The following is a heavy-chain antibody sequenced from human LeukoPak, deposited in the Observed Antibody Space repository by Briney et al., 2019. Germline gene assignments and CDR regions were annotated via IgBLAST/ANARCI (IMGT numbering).Heavy chain of an antibody. CDR2: ITSSSSYI. CDR1: GFTFSSYS. CDR3: AREVWRDYYDSSGDFDY. J-gene: IGHJ4*02. V-gene: IGHV3-21*01. Sequence: GGSLRLPCAASGFTFSSYSMNWVRQAPGKGLQWVSSITSSSSYIYYADSVKGRFTISRDNAKSSLYLQMNSLRAEDTAVYYCAREVWRDYYDSSGDFDYWGQGTLVTVSS. D-gene: IGHD3-22*01.